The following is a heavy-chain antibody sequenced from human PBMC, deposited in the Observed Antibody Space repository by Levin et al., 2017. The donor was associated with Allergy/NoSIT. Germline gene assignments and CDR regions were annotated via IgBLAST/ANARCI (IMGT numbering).Heavy chain of an antibody. V-gene: IGHV3-33*01. J-gene: IGHJ4*02. CDR2: IWYDGSNK. CDR1: GFTFSSYG. CDR3: ARDLRLGLSYSSGCFDY. D-gene: IGHD6-19*01. Sequence: PGGSLRLSCAASGFTFSSYGMHWVRQAPGKGLEWVAVIWYDGSNKYYADSVKGRFTISRDNSKNTLYLQMNSLRAEDTAVYYCARDLRLGLSYSSGCFDYWGQGTLVTVSS.